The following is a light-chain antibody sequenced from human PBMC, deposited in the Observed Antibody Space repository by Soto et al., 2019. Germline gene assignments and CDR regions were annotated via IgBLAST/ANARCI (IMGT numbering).Light chain of an antibody. V-gene: IGKV1-39*01. CDR3: QQSYSTPQT. Sequence: DIQMTQSPASLSASVGGRVTITCRASQSISSYLNWYQQKPGKAPKLLIYAASSLQSGVPSRFSGSGSGTDFTLTISSLKPEDFATYYCQQSYSTPQTFGQGTKVDIK. CDR1: QSISSY. CDR2: AAS. J-gene: IGKJ1*01.